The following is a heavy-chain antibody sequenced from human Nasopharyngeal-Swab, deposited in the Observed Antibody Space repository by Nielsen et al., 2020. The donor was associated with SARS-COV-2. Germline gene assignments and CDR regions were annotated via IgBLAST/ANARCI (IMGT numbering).Heavy chain of an antibody. CDR3: ARDINGYNYRFDY. Sequence: GGSLRLSCAASGFTFSSYSMNWVRQAPGKGLEWVSSISSSGSYIYYADSVKGRFTISRDNAKNSLYLQMNSLRAEDTAVYYCARDINGYNYRFDYWGQGTLVTVSS. D-gene: IGHD5-24*01. J-gene: IGHJ4*02. CDR1: GFTFSSYS. CDR2: ISSSGSYI. V-gene: IGHV3-21*01.